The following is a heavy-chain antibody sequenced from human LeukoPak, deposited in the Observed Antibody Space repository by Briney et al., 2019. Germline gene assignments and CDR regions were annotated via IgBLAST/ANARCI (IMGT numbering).Heavy chain of an antibody. V-gene: IGHV1-18*01. CDR2: ISAYNGNT. J-gene: IGHJ4*02. D-gene: IGHD3-10*01. CDR3: ARDLGSGSSFDY. CDR1: GSTFTSYG. Sequence: GASVKVSCKASGSTFTSYGISWVRQAPGQGLEWMGWISAYNGNTNYAQKLQGRVTMTTDTLKSTAYMELRSLRSDDTAVYYCARDLGSGSSFDYWGQGTLVTVSS.